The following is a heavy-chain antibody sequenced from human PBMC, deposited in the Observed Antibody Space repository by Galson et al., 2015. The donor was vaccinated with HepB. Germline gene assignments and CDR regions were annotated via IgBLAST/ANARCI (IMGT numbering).Heavy chain of an antibody. V-gene: IGHV2-5*02. CDR2: IYWDDDK. CDR1: GFSITTAGVG. CDR3: AHRPLTFRYDAGGYWNYFDA. Sequence: PALVKPTQTLTLTCTLSGFSITTAGVGVGWIRQPPGRAPEWLGIIYWDDDKHYSPTLKNRVAITKDTSKNLVVLTMTNMDPIDTGTYFCAHRPLTFRYDAGGYWNYFDAWGPGMLVTVSS. D-gene: IGHD3-22*01. J-gene: IGHJ4*02.